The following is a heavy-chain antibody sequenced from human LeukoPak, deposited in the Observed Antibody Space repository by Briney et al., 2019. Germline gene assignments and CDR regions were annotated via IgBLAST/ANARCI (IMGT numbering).Heavy chain of an antibody. CDR2: ISYDGSNK. CDR1: GFTFSSYW. D-gene: IGHD1-26*01. V-gene: IGHV3-30*03. J-gene: IGHJ3*02. Sequence: PGGSLRLSCAASGFTFSSYWMSWVRQAPGKGLEWVAVISYDGSNKYYADSVKGRFTISRDNSKNTLYLQMNSLRAEDTAVYYCARGLSGSYYSAFDTWGQGTMVTVSS. CDR3: ARGLSGSYYSAFDT.